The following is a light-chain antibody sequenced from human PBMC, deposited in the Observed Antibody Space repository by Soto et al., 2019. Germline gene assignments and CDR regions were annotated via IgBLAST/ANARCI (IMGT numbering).Light chain of an antibody. CDR3: QQYYSTVT. Sequence: DIVMTQSPDSLAVSLGERATINCRSSQSVLYSSNNKNYLAWYQQKPGQPPKLLIYWASTRESGVPDRFSASGSVTDFTLTISSLQAEDVAVYYCQQYYSTVTFGGGTKVEIK. J-gene: IGKJ4*01. CDR1: QSVLYSSNNKNY. CDR2: WAS. V-gene: IGKV4-1*01.